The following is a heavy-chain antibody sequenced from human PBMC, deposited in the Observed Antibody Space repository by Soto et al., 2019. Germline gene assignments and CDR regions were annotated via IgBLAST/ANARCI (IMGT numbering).Heavy chain of an antibody. CDR2: INHSGST. D-gene: IGHD6-13*01. CDR1: GGSFSGYY. Sequence: QVQLQQWGAGLLKPSETLSLTCAVYGGSFSGYYWSWIRQPPGKGLEWIGEINHSGSTNYNPSLKSRVTISVDTSKNQFSLKLSSVTAADTAVYYCARDPRAAAVLSDYWGLGTLVTVSS. V-gene: IGHV4-34*01. CDR3: ARDPRAAAVLSDY. J-gene: IGHJ4*02.